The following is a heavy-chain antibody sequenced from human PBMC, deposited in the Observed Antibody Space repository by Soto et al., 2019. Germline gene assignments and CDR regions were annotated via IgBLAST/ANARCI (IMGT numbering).Heavy chain of an antibody. CDR3: ARDTGESSSGWWLYFDD. CDR1: GFTFSNYG. CDR2: MWYDGSNS. V-gene: IGHV3-33*01. J-gene: IGHJ4*02. Sequence: QVRLVESGGGVVQPGRSLRLSCAASGFTFSNYGMHWVRQAPGKGLEWVAVMWYDGSNSYYADSVKGRFTISRDNSKNTLYLQMNSLRAEDRAVYYCARDTGESSSGWWLYFDDWGQGTLVAVSS. D-gene: IGHD6-19*01.